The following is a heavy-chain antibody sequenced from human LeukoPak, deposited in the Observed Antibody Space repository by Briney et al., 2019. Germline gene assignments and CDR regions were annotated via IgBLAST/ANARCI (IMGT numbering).Heavy chain of an antibody. J-gene: IGHJ4*02. CDR3: AKDRTRQLYYDFWSGYYPFDY. CDR1: GFTFSSYS. D-gene: IGHD3-3*01. V-gene: IGHV3-21*04. CDR2: ISSSSSYI. Sequence: GGSLRLSCAASGFTFSSYSMNWVRQAPGKGLEWVSSISSSSSYIYYADSVKGRFTISRDNSKNTLYLQMNSLRAEDTAVYYCAKDRTRQLYYDFWSGYYPFDYWGQGTLVTVSS.